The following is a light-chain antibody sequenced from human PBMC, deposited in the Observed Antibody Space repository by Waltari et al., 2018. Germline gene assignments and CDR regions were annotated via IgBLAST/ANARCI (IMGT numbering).Light chain of an antibody. CDR1: STSAGGYTY. CDR2: EVS. J-gene: IGLJ1*01. Sequence: QSALTQPPSASGSPGQSVTISCTGTSTSAGGYTYLPWYQQHPGNAPKLMIYEVSKRPSGVPDRFSGSKSGNTASLTVSGLQAEDEADYYCSSYAGSNNFVFGTGTKVTVL. V-gene: IGLV2-8*01. CDR3: SSYAGSNNFV.